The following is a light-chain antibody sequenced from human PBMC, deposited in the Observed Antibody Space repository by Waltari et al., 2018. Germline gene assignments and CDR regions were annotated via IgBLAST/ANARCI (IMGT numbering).Light chain of an antibody. J-gene: IGKJ1*01. CDR3: QKSYSTPRT. Sequence: DIQMTQSPSSLSASVGDRVTITFRASQSISSYVNWYQHNPGKAPKLLMYAASNLQSGVPSRFSGSGSGTDFTLTIRGLQPEDFATYYCQKSYSTPRTFGQGTKVDIK. V-gene: IGKV1-39*01. CDR2: AAS. CDR1: QSISSY.